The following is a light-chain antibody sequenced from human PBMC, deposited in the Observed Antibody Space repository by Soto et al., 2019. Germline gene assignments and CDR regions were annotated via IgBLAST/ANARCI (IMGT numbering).Light chain of an antibody. Sequence: QSALTQPASESGSPGQSITISCSGTSSDVGSSNLVSWYQQHPGKAPKLIIFEGDRRPSGVSGRFSGSKSGNTASLTISGLQAEDEADYYCCSFARSTTFYVFGTGTKVTVL. CDR1: SSDVGSSNL. CDR2: EGD. V-gene: IGLV2-23*01. CDR3: CSFARSTTFYV. J-gene: IGLJ1*01.